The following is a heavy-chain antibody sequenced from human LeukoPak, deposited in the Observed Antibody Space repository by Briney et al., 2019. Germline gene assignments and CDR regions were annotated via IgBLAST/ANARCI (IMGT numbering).Heavy chain of an antibody. V-gene: IGHV4-39*01. CDR3: ARQASDYYYYYMDV. CDR1: GTSISSSAYY. CDR2: IYYSGTA. Sequence: PSETLSLTCTVSGTSISSSAYYWGWIRQVPGKGLEWIGSIYYSGTAYYNPSLESRVTISEDTSRSRFSLMLTPVTAADTAVYYCARQASDYYYYYMDVWGQGTTVIVAS. J-gene: IGHJ6*03.